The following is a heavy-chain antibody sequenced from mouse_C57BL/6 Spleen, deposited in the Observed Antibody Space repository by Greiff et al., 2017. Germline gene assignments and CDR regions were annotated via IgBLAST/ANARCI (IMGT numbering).Heavy chain of an antibody. D-gene: IGHD1-1*01. V-gene: IGHV1-53*01. J-gene: IGHJ2*01. CDR2: INPSNGGT. CDR1: GYTFTSYW. Sequence: VQLQQPGTELVKPGASVKLSCKASGYTFTSYWMHWVKQRPGQGLEWIGNINPSNGGTNYNEKFKSKATLTVDKSSSTAYMQLSSLTSEDSAVDDCARVTTGVGDFDYWGQGTTVTVSS. CDR3: ARVTTGVGDFDY.